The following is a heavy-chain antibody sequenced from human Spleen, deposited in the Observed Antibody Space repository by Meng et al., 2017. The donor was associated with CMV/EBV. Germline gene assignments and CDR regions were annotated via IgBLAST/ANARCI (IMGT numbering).Heavy chain of an antibody. V-gene: IGHV3-7*01. CDR1: GFTFSTSW. CDR2: IREDGSSK. J-gene: IGHJ4*02. Sequence: GESLKISCAASGFTFSTSWMTWVRQAPGKGLEWVANIREDGSSKYCADPVKGRFTISRDNAKNSLFLQMSSLRAEDTAMYYCARAGLGYCSVTSCYNDYWGQGTLVTVSS. CDR3: ARAGLGYCSVTSCYNDY. D-gene: IGHD2-2*02.